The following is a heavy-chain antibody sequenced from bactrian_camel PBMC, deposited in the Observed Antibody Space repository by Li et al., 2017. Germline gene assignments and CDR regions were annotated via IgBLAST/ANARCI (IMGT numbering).Heavy chain of an antibody. J-gene: IGHJ6*01. D-gene: IGHD6*01. CDR3: AAGWSLVAYGGTWNDSTRFGY. V-gene: IGHV3S40*01. CDR2: INVAGST. CDR1: TFTFSSYD. Sequence: VQLVESGGGLVQLGGSLRLSCVVSTFTFSSYDMSWVRQAPGKGLEWVSAINVAGSTYYADSVKGRFTISKDNAKSTLYLQMNSLKPEDTAKYYCAAGWSLVAYGGTWNDSTRFGYWGQGTQVTVS.